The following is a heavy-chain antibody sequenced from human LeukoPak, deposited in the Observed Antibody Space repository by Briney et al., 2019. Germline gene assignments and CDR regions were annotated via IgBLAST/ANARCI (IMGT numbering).Heavy chain of an antibody. CDR3: AKLSLSGRSQSADY. V-gene: IGHV3-23*01. Sequence: PGGSLRLSCVASGFTFSSYAMSWVRQAPGKGLEWVSEISGSGDSTYYADSVKGRFTISRDNSKNTLYLQMNSLRAEDTAVYYCAKLSLSGRSQSADYWGQGTLVTVSS. CDR2: ISGSGDST. D-gene: IGHD3-10*01. CDR1: GFTFSSYA. J-gene: IGHJ4*02.